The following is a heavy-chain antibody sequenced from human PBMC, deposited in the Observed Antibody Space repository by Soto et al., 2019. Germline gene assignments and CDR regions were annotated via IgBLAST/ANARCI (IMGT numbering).Heavy chain of an antibody. CDR3: VRGVGALDY. J-gene: IGHJ4*02. CDR1: GFRFSSYW. CDR2: IRMDGSEK. Sequence: EVQLVESGGDLVQPGGSLRLSCAASGFRFSSYWMSWVRQAPGKGLEWLANIRMDGSEKHYVDYVRGRFTISRDNAKNSLYLQMDSLSAEDTAVYYCVRGVGALDYWGQGTLVTVSP. D-gene: IGHD1-26*01. V-gene: IGHV3-7*01.